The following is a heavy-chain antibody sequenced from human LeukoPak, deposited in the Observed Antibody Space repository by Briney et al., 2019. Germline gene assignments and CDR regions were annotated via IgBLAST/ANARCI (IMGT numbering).Heavy chain of an antibody. V-gene: IGHV4-39*01. CDR3: ARGRRDGYTLYYMDV. D-gene: IGHD5-24*01. CDR2: IYYSGST. J-gene: IGHJ6*03. CDR1: GGSITSSSYY. Sequence: ETLSLTCTVSGGSITSSSYYWGWIRQPPGKGLEWIGSIYYSGSTYYNPSVKSRVTTSVDTSKNQFSLKLSSVTAADTAVYYCARGRRDGYTLYYMDVWGKGTTVTISS.